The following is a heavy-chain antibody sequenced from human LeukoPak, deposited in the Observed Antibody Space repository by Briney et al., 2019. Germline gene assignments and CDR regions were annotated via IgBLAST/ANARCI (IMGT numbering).Heavy chain of an antibody. V-gene: IGHV4-59*01. Sequence: PSETLSLTCSVSWVALKLYYWTCIRQPPGQGREWIGNFLYSVTTTYRASLDSRLIISVDNSKNTVSLRLFSVTTADGAVYYCATLGCSGSRYHFDTWGQGTLVTVSS. CDR1: WVALKLYY. J-gene: IGHJ4*02. CDR2: FLYSVTT. D-gene: IGHD6-19*01. CDR3: ATLGCSGSRYHFDT.